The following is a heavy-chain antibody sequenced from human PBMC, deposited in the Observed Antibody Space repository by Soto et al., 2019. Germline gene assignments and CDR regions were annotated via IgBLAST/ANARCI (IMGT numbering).Heavy chain of an antibody. Sequence: GASVKVSCKASGYTFTSYGISWVRQAPGQGLEWMGWISAYNGNTNYAQKLQGRVTMTTDTSTSTAYMELRSLRSDDTAVYYCAGSGYSNYYYYGMDVWGQGTTVTVSS. CDR3: AGSGYSNYYYYGMDV. V-gene: IGHV1-18*01. CDR1: GYTFTSYG. D-gene: IGHD3-22*01. J-gene: IGHJ6*02. CDR2: ISAYNGNT.